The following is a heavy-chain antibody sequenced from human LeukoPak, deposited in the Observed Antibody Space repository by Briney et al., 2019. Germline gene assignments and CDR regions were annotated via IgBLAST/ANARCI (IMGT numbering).Heavy chain of an antibody. CDR2: FDPEDGET. CDR1: GYTLTELS. V-gene: IGHV1-24*01. Sequence: GASVKVSRKVSGYTLTELSMHWVRQAPGKGLEWMGGFDPEDGETIYAQKFQGRVTMTEDTSTDTAYMELSSLRSEDTAVYYCAGDSSGYYFFDYWGQGTLVTVSS. J-gene: IGHJ4*02. CDR3: AGDSSGYYFFDY. D-gene: IGHD3-22*01.